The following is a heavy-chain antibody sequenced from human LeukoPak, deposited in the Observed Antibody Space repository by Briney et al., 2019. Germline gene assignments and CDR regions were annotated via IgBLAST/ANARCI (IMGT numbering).Heavy chain of an antibody. V-gene: IGHV1-2*06. CDR2: INPSSGGT. CDR1: GYTFTGYY. J-gene: IGHJ5*02. CDR3: AREGYCSSTSCLEGDNWFDP. Sequence: GASVKVSCKASGYTFTGYYMHWVRQAPGQGLEWMGRINPSSGGTNYAQKFQGRVTMTRDTSISTAYMELSRLRSDDTAVYYCAREGYCSSTSCLEGDNWFDPWGQGTLVTVSS. D-gene: IGHD2-2*01.